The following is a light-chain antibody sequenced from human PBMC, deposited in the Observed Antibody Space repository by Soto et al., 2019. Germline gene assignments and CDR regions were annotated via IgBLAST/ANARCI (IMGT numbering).Light chain of an antibody. V-gene: IGLV2-11*01. CDR3: CSYAGSYTFPYV. CDR2: DVN. CDR1: SSDVGGYNY. Sequence: QSALTQPRSVSGSPGQSVTISCTGTSSDVGGYNYVSWYQQHPGKAPKLMIYDVNKWPSGVPDRFSGSKSGNTASLTISGLQAEDEADYYCCSYAGSYTFPYVFGTGTKVTVL. J-gene: IGLJ1*01.